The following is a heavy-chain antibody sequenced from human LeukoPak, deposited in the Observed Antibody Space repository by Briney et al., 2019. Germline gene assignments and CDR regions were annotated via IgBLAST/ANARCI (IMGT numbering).Heavy chain of an antibody. Sequence: GASMKVSCKASGGTFSSYAISWVRQAPGQGLEWMGGIIPIVGTANYAQKFQDRVTITADESTSTAYMELSSLRSEDTAVYYCARAGYCSGGSCYPHWYFDLWGRGTLVTVSS. V-gene: IGHV1-69*13. J-gene: IGHJ2*01. D-gene: IGHD2-15*01. CDR3: ARAGYCSGGSCYPHWYFDL. CDR1: GGTFSSYA. CDR2: IIPIVGTA.